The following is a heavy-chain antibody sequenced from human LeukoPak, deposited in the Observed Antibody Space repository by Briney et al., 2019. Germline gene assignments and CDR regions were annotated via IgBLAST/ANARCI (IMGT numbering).Heavy chain of an antibody. CDR3: ARDGYSGNDGL. Sequence: PETLSLTCTVSGGSITSNNWWSWIRPPPGKGLEWIGYIYHSGRKNYDPCLKSRVTISVDTYKNQFSLKLSSVTAADTGVYYCARDGYSGNDGLWGQGSVVAVSS. V-gene: IGHV4-59*01. J-gene: IGHJ4*02. CDR2: IYHSGRK. CDR1: GGSITSNNW. D-gene: IGHD5-12*01.